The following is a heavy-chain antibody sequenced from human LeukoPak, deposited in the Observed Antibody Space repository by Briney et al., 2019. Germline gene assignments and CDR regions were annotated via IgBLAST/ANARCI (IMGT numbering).Heavy chain of an antibody. D-gene: IGHD3-10*02. V-gene: IGHV3-66*01. Sequence: GGSLRLSCAASGFTVSNRYMSWVRQAPGKGLEWVSDIYSGGSTYYADSVKGRFTISRDNAKNSLYLQMNSLRAEDTAVYYCAELGITMIGGVWGKGTTVTISS. J-gene: IGHJ6*04. CDR1: GFTVSNRY. CDR3: AELGITMIGGV. CDR2: IYSGGST.